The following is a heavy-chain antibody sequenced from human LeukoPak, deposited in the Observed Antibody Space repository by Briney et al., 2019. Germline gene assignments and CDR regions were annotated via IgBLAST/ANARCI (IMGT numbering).Heavy chain of an antibody. D-gene: IGHD6-6*01. Sequence: SETLSLTCTVSGGSISSSSYYWGWIRQPPGKGLEWIGSIYYSGSTYYNPSLKSRVTISVDTYKNQFSLKLSSVTAADTAVYYCASHEYSSSWGWFDPWGQGTLVTVSS. CDR1: GGSISSSSYY. J-gene: IGHJ5*02. CDR3: ASHEYSSSWGWFDP. CDR2: IYYSGST. V-gene: IGHV4-39*01.